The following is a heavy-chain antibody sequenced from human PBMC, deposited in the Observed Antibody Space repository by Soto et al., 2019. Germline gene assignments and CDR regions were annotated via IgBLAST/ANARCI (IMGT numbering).Heavy chain of an antibody. V-gene: IGHV4-4*07. J-gene: IGHJ4*02. Sequence: SETPSLTCTVSGGSISSDYWSWIRQPAGKGLEWIGRIYSSGSTNYNPSLKSRVTMSVDTSKNEFSLKLSSVTAADTAVYYCARGSSAAAGIFESWGQGTLVTVSS. CDR1: GGSISSDY. D-gene: IGHD6-13*01. CDR2: IYSSGST. CDR3: ARGSSAAAGIFES.